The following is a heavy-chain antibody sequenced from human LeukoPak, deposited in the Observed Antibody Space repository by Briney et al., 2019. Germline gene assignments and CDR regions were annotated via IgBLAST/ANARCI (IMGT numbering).Heavy chain of an antibody. V-gene: IGHV3-21*01. CDR2: ISSSSSYI. Sequence: PGGSLRLSCAASGFTFSSYSMNWVRQAPGKGLEWVSSISSSSSYIYYADSVKGRFTISRDNAKNSLYLQMNSLRAEDTAVYYCARDKGYSSSWYQNTPHYYYYGMDVWGQGTTVTVSS. CDR1: GFTFSSYS. CDR3: ARDKGYSSSWYQNTPHYYYYGMDV. D-gene: IGHD6-13*01. J-gene: IGHJ6*02.